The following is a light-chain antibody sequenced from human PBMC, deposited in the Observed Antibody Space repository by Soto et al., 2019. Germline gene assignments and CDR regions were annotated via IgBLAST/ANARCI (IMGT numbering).Light chain of an antibody. J-gene: IGKJ4*01. CDR2: AAS. V-gene: IGKV1-12*01. Sequence: DIQMTQSPSSVSASVGDRVTITCRASQGISSRLAWYQQKPGKAPNLLIYAASNLQSGVPSRFSGSGSETDFTLTIGSLQPEDFAPYYCQQAISFPLTFGGGPKVEIK. CDR1: QGISSR. CDR3: QQAISFPLT.